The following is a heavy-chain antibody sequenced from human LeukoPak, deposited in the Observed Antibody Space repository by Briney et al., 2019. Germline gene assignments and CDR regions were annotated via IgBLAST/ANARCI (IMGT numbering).Heavy chain of an antibody. V-gene: IGHV4-30-4*01. CDR2: IYYSGST. CDR3: AGDTGPLLLLN. J-gene: IGHJ4*02. CDR1: GGSISSGDYY. D-gene: IGHD3-22*01. Sequence: SETLSLACTVSGGSISSGDYYWSWIRQPPGKGLEWIGYIYYSGSTYYNPSLKSRVTISVDTSKNQFSLKLSSVTAADTAVYYCAGDTGPLLLLNWGQGTLVTVSS.